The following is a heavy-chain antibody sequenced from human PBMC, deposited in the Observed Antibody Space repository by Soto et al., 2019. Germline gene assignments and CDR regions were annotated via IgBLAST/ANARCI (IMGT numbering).Heavy chain of an antibody. CDR1: GDSVSSNSAA. D-gene: IGHD5-12*01. CDR3: ARDLGYSGYEPYYFDY. CDR2: TYYRSKWYN. J-gene: IGHJ4*02. V-gene: IGHV6-1*01. Sequence: SQTLSLTCAISGDSVSSNSAAWNWIRQSPSRGLEWLGRTYYRSKWYNDYAVSVKSQITINPDTSKNQFSLQLNSVTPEDTAVYYCARDLGYSGYEPYYFDYWGQGTLVTVSS.